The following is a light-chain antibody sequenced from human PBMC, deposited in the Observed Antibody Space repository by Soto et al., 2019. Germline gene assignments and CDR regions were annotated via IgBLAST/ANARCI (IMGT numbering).Light chain of an antibody. Sequence: DIQLTQSPSSLSASVGDRVTITCHASQDISNYLKWYQQKPGNAPKLLNDDASNLETGVPTMFSGSGSESDFTFSISSLQAEDMASYYCQQYDNLFGPGNKVDIK. CDR2: DAS. V-gene: IGKV1-33*01. CDR1: QDISNY. CDR3: QQYDNL. J-gene: IGKJ3*01.